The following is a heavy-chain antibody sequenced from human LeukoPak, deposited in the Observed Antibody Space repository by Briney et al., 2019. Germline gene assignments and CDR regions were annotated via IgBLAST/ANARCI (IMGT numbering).Heavy chain of an antibody. D-gene: IGHD4-23*01. CDR3: ARERSSSGGHNWFDP. CDR1: GGYIITSGHY. CDR2: VYYTGVT. Sequence: SETLSLTCTVSGGYIITSGHYWGWIRQPPGKGLEWIGSVYYTGVTSTNPFFRSRMSTSVDTSKNQFSLDLTSVTAADAAVYYCARERSSSGGHNWFDPWGQGTLVTVSS. V-gene: IGHV4-39*07. J-gene: IGHJ5*02.